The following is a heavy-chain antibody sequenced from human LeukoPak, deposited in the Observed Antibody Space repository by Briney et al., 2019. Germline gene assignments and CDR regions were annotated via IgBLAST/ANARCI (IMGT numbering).Heavy chain of an antibody. CDR3: VKEYHSRGFGAYFDY. D-gene: IGHD3-3*01. CDR2: ISSDGSIK. J-gene: IGHJ4*02. V-gene: IGHV3-30*18. Sequence: GGSLRLSCTASKFTFSYYGMQWVRQAPGKGLEWVAVISSDGSIKVYADSVKGRFTLSRDNSINTVDLQMNSLRAEDTAVYYCVKEYHSRGFGAYFDYWGQGTLVTVSS. CDR1: KFTFSYYG.